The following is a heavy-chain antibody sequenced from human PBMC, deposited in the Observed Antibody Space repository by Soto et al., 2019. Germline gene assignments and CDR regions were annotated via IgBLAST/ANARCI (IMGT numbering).Heavy chain of an antibody. D-gene: IGHD2-2*01. CDR2: ISSDGRST. J-gene: IGHJ6*03. Sequence: QLVESGGGVVQPGGSLRLSCAASGFTFNYYAIQWVRQAPGKGLEYVSAISSDGRSTYYGTSARGRFTISRDNSRNTVYLQMGSLRGEDMAVYYCARVGCDTTCSDYYSYYMDVWGKGTTITVSS. V-gene: IGHV3-64*01. CDR1: GFTFNYYA. CDR3: ARVGCDTTCSDYYSYYMDV.